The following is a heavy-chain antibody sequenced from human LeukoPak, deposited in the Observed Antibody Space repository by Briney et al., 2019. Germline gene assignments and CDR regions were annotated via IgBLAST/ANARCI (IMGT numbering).Heavy chain of an antibody. D-gene: IGHD3-22*01. CDR3: ARGYRYYDSSGYYSLLGYYYGMDV. CDR1: GGSFSGYY. CDR2: INHSGST. J-gene: IGHJ6*02. V-gene: IGHV4-34*01. Sequence: SETLSLTCAVYGGSFSGYYWSWIRQPPGKGLEWIGEINHSGSTNYNPSLKSQVTISVDTSKNQFSLKLSSVTAADTAVYYCARGYRYYDSSGYYSLLGYYYGMDVWGQGTTVTVSS.